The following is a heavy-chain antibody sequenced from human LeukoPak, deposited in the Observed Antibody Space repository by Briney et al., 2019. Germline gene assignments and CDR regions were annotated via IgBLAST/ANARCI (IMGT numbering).Heavy chain of an antibody. CDR2: IYHSGST. V-gene: IGHV4-38-2*01. D-gene: IGHD6-19*01. CDR3: ARHRIAVAGAPYDAFDI. Sequence: SETLSLTCAVSVYSISSGYYWGWIRQPPGKGLEWIGSIYHSGSTYYNPSLKSRVTISVDTSKNQFSLKLSSVTAADTAVYYCARHRIAVAGAPYDAFDIWGQGTMVTVSS. CDR1: VYSISSGYY. J-gene: IGHJ3*02.